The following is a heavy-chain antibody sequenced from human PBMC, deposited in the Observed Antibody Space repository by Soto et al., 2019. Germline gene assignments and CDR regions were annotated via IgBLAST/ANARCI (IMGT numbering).Heavy chain of an antibody. V-gene: IGHV3-30*18. CDR1: GFTFSSYG. Sequence: QVQLVESGGGVVQPGRSLRLSCAASGFTFSSYGMHWVRQAPGKGLEWVAVISYDGSNKYYADSVKGRFTISRDNSKNTLYLQMNSLRAEDTAVYYCAKVKEARDSSGWYGAFDIWGQGTMVTVSS. J-gene: IGHJ3*02. CDR3: AKVKEARDSSGWYGAFDI. CDR2: ISYDGSNK. D-gene: IGHD6-19*01.